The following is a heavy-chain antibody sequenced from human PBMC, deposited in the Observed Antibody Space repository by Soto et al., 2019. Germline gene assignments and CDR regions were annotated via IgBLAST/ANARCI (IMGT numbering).Heavy chain of an antibody. D-gene: IGHD3-16*01. V-gene: IGHV1-3*01. Sequence: QVQLVQSGAEVKKPGASVKVSCKASGYTFTSYAMHWVRQAPGQRLEWMGWINAGNGNTKYSQKFQGRVTITRDTSASTAYMELSSLRSEDMAVYYCARGGMITFGGSEIDYWGQGTLVTVSS. CDR2: INAGNGNT. CDR1: GYTFTSYA. CDR3: ARGGMITFGGSEIDY. J-gene: IGHJ4*02.